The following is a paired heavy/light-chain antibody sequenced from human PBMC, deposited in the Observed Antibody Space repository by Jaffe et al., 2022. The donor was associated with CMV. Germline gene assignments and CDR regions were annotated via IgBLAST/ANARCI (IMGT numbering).Light chain of an antibody. V-gene: IGLV2-14*03. CDR3: SSYAGRTYVA. J-gene: IGLJ2*01. CDR1: SSDVGGYNF. Sequence: QSALTQPASVSGSPGQSITISCSGTSSDVGGYNFVAWYQQHPGKAPKLLIYDVSHRPSGVSNRFSGSKSGNTASLTISGLQAEDEAGYYCSSYAGRTYVAFGGGTKLTVL. CDR2: DVS.
Heavy chain of an antibody. D-gene: IGHD6-13*01. J-gene: IGHJ4*02. Sequence: EVQLLESGGDLVRPGGSVRLSCAGSGFTLPNYAMSWVRQAPGRGLEWVSAITGSGDKTYYADSVKGRFTISSDSSKNTLYLQMNSLRVEDTAIYYCAKGMRGPAAGTDYFDWWGQGTLLTVSS. CDR3: AKGMRGPAAGTDYFDW. CDR1: GFTLPNYA. CDR2: ITGSGDKT. V-gene: IGHV3-23*01.